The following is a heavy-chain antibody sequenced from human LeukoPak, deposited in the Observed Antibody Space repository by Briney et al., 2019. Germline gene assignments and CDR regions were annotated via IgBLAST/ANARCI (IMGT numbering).Heavy chain of an antibody. J-gene: IGHJ2*01. CDR2: IYTSGST. Sequence: SETLSLTCTVSGGSISSGSYYWSWIRQPAGKGLEWIGRIYTSGSTNYNPSLKSRVTISVDTSKNQFSLKLSFVTAADTAVYYCARDRCAGCWYFDLWGRGTLVTVSS. CDR1: GGSISSGSYY. V-gene: IGHV4-61*02. CDR3: ARDRCAGCWYFDL. D-gene: IGHD4-17*01.